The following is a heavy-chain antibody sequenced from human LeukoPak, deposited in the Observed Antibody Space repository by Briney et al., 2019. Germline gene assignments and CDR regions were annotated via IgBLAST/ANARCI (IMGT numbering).Heavy chain of an antibody. CDR2: ISYDGSNK. J-gene: IGHJ4*02. D-gene: IGHD6-19*01. CDR3: ARDSYSSGWDYFDY. CDR1: GFTFSSYD. Sequence: PGGSLRLSCAASGFTFSSYDMHWVRQAPGKGLEWVAVISYDGSNKFYADSVKGRFTISRDNSKSTLYLQMNSLRVEDTAVYYCARDSYSSGWDYFDYWGQGTLVTVSS. V-gene: IGHV3-30-3*01.